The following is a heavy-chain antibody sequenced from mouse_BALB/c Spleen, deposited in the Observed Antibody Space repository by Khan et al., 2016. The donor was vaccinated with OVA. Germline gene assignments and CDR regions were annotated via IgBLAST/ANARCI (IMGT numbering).Heavy chain of an antibody. CDR2: IYPFNDDA. V-gene: IGHV1S136*01. J-gene: IGHJ3*01. Sequence: IQLVQSGPELVKPGASVKMSCKASGYTFTSYVMHWVKQKPGLGLEWIGYIYPFNDDAKYNEKFKGKATLTSDKSSSTAYMELSSLTSEDSAVYYCAPVGTSYVSCAYWGQGTLVTVSA. CDR3: APVGTSYVSCAY. CDR1: GYTFTSYV. D-gene: IGHD1-1*01.